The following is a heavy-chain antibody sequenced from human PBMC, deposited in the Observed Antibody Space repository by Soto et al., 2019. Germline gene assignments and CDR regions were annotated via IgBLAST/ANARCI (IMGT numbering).Heavy chain of an antibody. J-gene: IGHJ4*02. CDR1: GGTFSSYA. CDR3: ASSAHPFCGGDCYYHFDY. Sequence: QVQLVQSGAEVKKPGSSVKVSCKASGGTFSSYAISWVRQAPGQGLEWMGGIIPIFGTANYAQKFQGRVTITADESTSTAYMELSSLRSEDTAVYYCASSAHPFCGGDCYYHFDYWGQGTLVTVSS. CDR2: IIPIFGTA. V-gene: IGHV1-69*01. D-gene: IGHD2-21*02.